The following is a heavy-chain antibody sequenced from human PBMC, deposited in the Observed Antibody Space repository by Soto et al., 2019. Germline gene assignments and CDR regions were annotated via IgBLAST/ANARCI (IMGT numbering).Heavy chain of an antibody. CDR3: AAGIILVVPAAPDY. CDR2: IVVGSGNT. CDR1: GFTFTSSA. D-gene: IGHD2-2*01. J-gene: IGHJ4*02. Sequence: SVKVSCKASGFTFTSSAVQWVRQARGQRLEWIGWIVVGSGNTNYAQKFQERVTITRDMSTSTAYMELSSLRSEDTAVYYCAAGIILVVPAAPDYWGQGTLVTVS. V-gene: IGHV1-58*01.